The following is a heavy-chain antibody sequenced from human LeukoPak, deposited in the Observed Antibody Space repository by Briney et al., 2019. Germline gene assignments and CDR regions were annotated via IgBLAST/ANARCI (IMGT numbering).Heavy chain of an antibody. CDR1: GYTFTSYA. Sequence: ASVKVSCKASGYTFTSYAMHWVRQAPGQRLEWMGWINAGNGNTKYSQKFQGRVTITRDTSASTAYMELSSLRSEDTAVYYCARGMGQWLAYLDYWGQGTLVTVSS. D-gene: IGHD6-19*01. CDR3: ARGMGQWLAYLDY. J-gene: IGHJ4*02. CDR2: INAGNGNT. V-gene: IGHV1-3*01.